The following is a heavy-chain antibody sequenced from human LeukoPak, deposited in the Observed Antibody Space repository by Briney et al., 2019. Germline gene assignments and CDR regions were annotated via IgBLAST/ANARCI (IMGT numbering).Heavy chain of an antibody. Sequence: SETLSLTCAVYGGFFSGYYWSWIRQPPGKGLEWIGEINHSGSTNYNPSLKSRVTISVDTSKNQFSLKLSSVTAADTAVYYCARGRPGYCSSTSCYMYALYYFDYWGQGTLVTVSS. J-gene: IGHJ4*02. D-gene: IGHD2-2*02. CDR2: INHSGST. CDR3: ARGRPGYCSSTSCYMYALYYFDY. V-gene: IGHV4-34*01. CDR1: GGFFSGYY.